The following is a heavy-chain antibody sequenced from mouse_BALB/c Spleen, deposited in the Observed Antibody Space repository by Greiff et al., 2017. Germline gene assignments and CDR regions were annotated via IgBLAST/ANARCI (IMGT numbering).Heavy chain of an antibody. CDR3: VRDPSMEY. CDR2: INPNNGGT. V-gene: IGHV1-18*01. J-gene: IGHJ4*01. CDR1: GYTFTDYN. Sequence: EVKLQESGPELVKPGASVKIPCKASGYTFTDYNMDWVKQSHGKSLEWIGDINPNNGGTIYNQKFKGKATLTVDKSSSTAYMELRSLTSEDTAVYYCVRDPSMEYWGEGNSVTVSS.